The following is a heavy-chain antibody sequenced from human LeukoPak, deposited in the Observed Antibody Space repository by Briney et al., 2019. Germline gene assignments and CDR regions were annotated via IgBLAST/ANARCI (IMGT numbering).Heavy chain of an antibody. V-gene: IGHV4-38-2*01. CDR1: GYSISSGYY. CDR2: ISHSGST. CDR3: ARGMAAAADY. D-gene: IGHD6-13*01. Sequence: SETLSLTCAVSGYSISSGYYWGWVRQPPGKGLEWIGCISHSGSTYYNPSLKSRLTISLDTSKNQLSLKLTSVTAADTAVYYCARGMAAAADYWGQGTLVTVSS. J-gene: IGHJ4*02.